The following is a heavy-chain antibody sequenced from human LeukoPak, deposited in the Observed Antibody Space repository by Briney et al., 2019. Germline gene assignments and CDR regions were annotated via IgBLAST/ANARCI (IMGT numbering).Heavy chain of an antibody. J-gene: IGHJ4*02. Sequence: SETLSLTCAVYGGSFSGYYWSWIRQPPGKGLEWIGEINHSGSTNYNPSLKSRVTISVDTSKNQFSLKLSSVTAADTAVYYCASLNYYGSGSYDYWGQGILVTVSS. V-gene: IGHV4-34*01. CDR3: ASLNYYGSGSYDY. CDR2: INHSGST. CDR1: GGSFSGYY. D-gene: IGHD3-10*01.